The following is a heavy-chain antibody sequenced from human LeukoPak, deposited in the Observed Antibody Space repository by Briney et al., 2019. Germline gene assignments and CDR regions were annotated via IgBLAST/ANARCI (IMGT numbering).Heavy chain of an antibody. D-gene: IGHD2-15*01. CDR3: ARDLEDFDSPANDY. CDR1: GDSISGDH. V-gene: IGHV4-4*07. Sequence: KPSETLCLTCTVSGDSISGDHWAWISQPAGKGLEWIGHIYAPGSSNYSPSFKSRVTMSIDMSNNQFSLRLNSVTAADTAMYYCARDLEDFDSPANDYWGQGTHVIVSP. CDR2: IYAPGSS. J-gene: IGHJ4*02.